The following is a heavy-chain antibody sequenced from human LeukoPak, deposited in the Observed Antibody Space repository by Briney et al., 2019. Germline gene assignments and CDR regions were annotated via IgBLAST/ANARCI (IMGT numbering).Heavy chain of an antibody. CDR1: GFTFRNFA. CDR3: ARDDYYDSSGYHPTS. V-gene: IGHV3-48*01. D-gene: IGHD3-22*01. Sequence: GGSLRLSCAASGFTFRNFAMNWVRQAPGKGLEWVSYTSNRGNTIYYADSVKGRFTISRDNAKNSLYLEMKSLRVEDAAVYYCARDDYYDSSGYHPTSWGQGTLVTVSS. J-gene: IGHJ5*02. CDR2: TSNRGNTI.